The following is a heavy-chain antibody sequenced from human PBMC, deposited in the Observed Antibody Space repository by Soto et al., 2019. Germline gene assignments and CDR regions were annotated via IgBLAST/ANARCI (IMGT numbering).Heavy chain of an antibody. V-gene: IGHV3-11*06. CDR1: GFSFSNYY. CDR3: ARDLNYGLFDY. CDR2: ISSTTIYK. J-gene: IGHJ4*02. D-gene: IGHD4-17*01. Sequence: PGGSLRLSCAASGFSFSNYYMSWIRQAPGKGLEWVSYISSTTIYKDYADSVKGRFTISRDNAKNSLYLQMNSLRAEDTAVYYCARDLNYGLFDYWGQGTLVTVSS.